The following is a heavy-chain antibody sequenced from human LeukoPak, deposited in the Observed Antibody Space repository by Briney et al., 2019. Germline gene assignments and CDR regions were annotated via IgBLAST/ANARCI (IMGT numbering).Heavy chain of an antibody. D-gene: IGHD6-13*01. J-gene: IGHJ4*02. CDR3: ARQRISSSWFYYFDY. Sequence: SETLSLTCTVSGGSISSYYWSWIRQPPGKGLEWIGYIYYSGSTNYNPSLKSRVTISVDTSKNQFSLKLSSVTAADTAVYYCARQRISSSWFYYFDYWGQGTRVTVSS. CDR2: IYYSGST. CDR1: GGSISSYY. V-gene: IGHV4-59*08.